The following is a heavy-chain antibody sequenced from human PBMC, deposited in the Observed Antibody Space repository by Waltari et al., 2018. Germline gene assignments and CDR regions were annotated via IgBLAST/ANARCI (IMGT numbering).Heavy chain of an antibody. V-gene: IGHV4-30-4*01. J-gene: IGHJ4*02. CDR1: GGSISRPYY. CDR3: ARGGGGYDKYYFDL. D-gene: IGHD5-12*01. Sequence: QVPLQESGPGPVKPSQTLTLTCNVSGGSISRPYYWGWIRQSPGKGLEWIGYVYQSGSTLYNPTLNNRVTMSVDRSKNQFSLRLTSLTAADTAVYFCARGGGGYDKYYFDLWGQGTLVTVSS. CDR2: VYQSGST.